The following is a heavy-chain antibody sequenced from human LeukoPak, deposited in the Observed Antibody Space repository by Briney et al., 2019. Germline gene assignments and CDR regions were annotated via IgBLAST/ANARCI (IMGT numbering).Heavy chain of an antibody. CDR1: GGTFSSYT. V-gene: IGHV1-69*02. D-gene: IGHD5-12*01. Sequence: GASVKVSCKASGGTFSSYTISWVRQAPGQGLEWMGRIIPILGIANYAQKFQGRVTITADKSTSTAYMELSSLRSEDTAVYYCARGGLRSLRAFDIWGQGTMVTVSS. J-gene: IGHJ3*02. CDR3: ARGGLRSLRAFDI. CDR2: IIPILGIA.